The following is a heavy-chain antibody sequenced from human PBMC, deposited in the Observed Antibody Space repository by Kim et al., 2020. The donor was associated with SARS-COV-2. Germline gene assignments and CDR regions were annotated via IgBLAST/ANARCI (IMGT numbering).Heavy chain of an antibody. Sequence: KGRFTISRDKAKNSLYLQMNSLRAEDTAVYYCARNRDDYIWGSYRYLWFDPWGQGTLVTVSS. D-gene: IGHD3-16*02. J-gene: IGHJ5*02. CDR3: ARNRDDYIWGSYRYLWFDP. V-gene: IGHV3-11*06.